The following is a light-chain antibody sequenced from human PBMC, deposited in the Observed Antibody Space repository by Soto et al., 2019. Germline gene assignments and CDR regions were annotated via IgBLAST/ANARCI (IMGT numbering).Light chain of an antibody. CDR1: SSDVGSYDY. Sequence: QSALTQPPSASGSPGQSVTISCTGTSSDVGSYDYVSWYQQHPGKAPKLMSYEVSKRPSGVPDRFSGSKSGNTASLTVSGLQAEDEADYYCISSAGSNNWGVFGGGTKLTVL. V-gene: IGLV2-8*01. CDR2: EVS. J-gene: IGLJ3*02. CDR3: ISSAGSNNWGV.